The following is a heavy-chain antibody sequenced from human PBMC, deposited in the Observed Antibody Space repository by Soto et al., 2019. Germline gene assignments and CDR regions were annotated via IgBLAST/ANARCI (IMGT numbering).Heavy chain of an antibody. CDR1: GFTFRDYY. V-gene: IGHV3-11*05. CDR2: IHSGTKYT. Sequence: QVQLVESGGGLVRPGGSLRLSCEASGFTFRDYYMTWLRQAPGKGLEWLSYIHSGTKYTNYADSVKGRFTISRDNAKNALYLRMNSRSADGTALYFAACEYCYTIDVWGQGTMVTVSS. J-gene: IGHJ6*02. CDR3: ACEYCYTIDV.